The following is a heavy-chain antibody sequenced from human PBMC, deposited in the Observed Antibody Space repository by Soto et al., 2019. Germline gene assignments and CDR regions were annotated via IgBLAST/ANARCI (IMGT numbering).Heavy chain of an antibody. J-gene: IGHJ6*02. D-gene: IGHD6-13*01. CDR3: ARDGLPFSYSSSWYYYYGMDV. CDR2: INSDGSST. CDR1: GFTFSSYW. Sequence: GGSLRLSCAASGFTFSSYWMHWVRQAPGKGLVWVSRINSDGSSTSYADSVKGRFTISRDNAKNTLYLQMNSLRAEDTAVYYCARDGLPFSYSSSWYYYYGMDVWGQGTRVTVSS. V-gene: IGHV3-74*01.